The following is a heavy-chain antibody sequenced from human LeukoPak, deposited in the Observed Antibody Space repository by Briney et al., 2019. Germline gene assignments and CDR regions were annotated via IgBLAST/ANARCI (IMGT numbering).Heavy chain of an antibody. Sequence: AGGSLRLSCAASDFSVSTNYMSWVREAPGKGLEWLSLIYSGGSTYYADSVKGRFTISRDNSKNTLYLQMNSLRTEDTAVYYCARDPPLDGLGDYWGQGTLVTVSS. CDR1: DFSVSTNY. J-gene: IGHJ4*02. CDR3: ARDPPLDGLGDY. V-gene: IGHV3-53*01. D-gene: IGHD5-24*01. CDR2: IYSGGST.